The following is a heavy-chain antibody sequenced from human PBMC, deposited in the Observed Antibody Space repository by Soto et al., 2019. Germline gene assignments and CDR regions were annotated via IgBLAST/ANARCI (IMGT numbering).Heavy chain of an antibody. CDR1: GYTFTNYH. J-gene: IGHJ3*02. Sequence: QVQLVQSGAEVRKPGASVKVSCKASGYTFTNYHIHWLRQAPGQGLEWMGDINPSGGNTNYAQKFQGRVTVTRDTSTSTVYMELSSLTSEDTAVYYCARGPSSGAFDIWGQGTMVTISS. V-gene: IGHV1-46*01. D-gene: IGHD6-25*01. CDR3: ARGPSSGAFDI. CDR2: INPSGGNT.